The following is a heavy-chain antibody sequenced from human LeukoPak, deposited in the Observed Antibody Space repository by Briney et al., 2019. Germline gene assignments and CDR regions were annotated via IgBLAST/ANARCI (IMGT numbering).Heavy chain of an antibody. CDR3: ARDPGTTSYDFDY. CDR1: GFTFSRYG. V-gene: IGHV3-33*01. J-gene: IGHJ4*02. CDR2: IWYDGSNK. Sequence: PGRSLRLSCVVSGFTFSRYGVHWVRQAPGKGLEWVALIWYDGSNKYYADSVKGRFTISRDDSKNTLYLQMNSLRAEDTAVYYCARDPGTTSYDFDYWGQGTLVTVSS. D-gene: IGHD1-1*01.